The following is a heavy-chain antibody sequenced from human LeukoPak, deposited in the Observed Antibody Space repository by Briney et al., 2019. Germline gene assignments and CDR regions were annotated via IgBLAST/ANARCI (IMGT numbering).Heavy chain of an antibody. CDR2: INPSGGST. V-gene: IGHV1-46*01. D-gene: IGHD5-24*01. J-gene: IGHJ4*02. CDR1: GYTFTNYY. CDR3: ARDREEGYNSYYFDS. Sequence: ASVNVSCKASGYTFTNYYMHWVRQAPGQGLEWMGIINPSGGSTGYAQKFQGRFTMTRDTSTTTVYMELSSLRSEDTAVYYCARDREEGYNSYYFDSWGQGTLVIVSS.